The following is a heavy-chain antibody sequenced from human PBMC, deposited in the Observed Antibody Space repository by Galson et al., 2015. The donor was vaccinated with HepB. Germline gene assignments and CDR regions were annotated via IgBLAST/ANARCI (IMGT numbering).Heavy chain of an antibody. CDR1: GFTFSSYG. V-gene: IGHV3-30*18. J-gene: IGHJ6*03. D-gene: IGHD4-11*01. CDR3: AKDISPAQYSNRCMDV. Sequence: SLRLSCAASGFTFSSYGMHWVRQAPGKGLEWVAVISYDGSNKYYADSVKGRFTISRDNSKNTLYLQMNSLRAEDTAVYYCAKDISPAQYSNRCMDVWGKGTTVTVSS. CDR2: ISYDGSNK.